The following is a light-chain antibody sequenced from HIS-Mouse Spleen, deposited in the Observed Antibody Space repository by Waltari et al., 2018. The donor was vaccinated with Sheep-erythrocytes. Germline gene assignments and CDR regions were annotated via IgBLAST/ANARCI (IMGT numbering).Light chain of an antibody. J-gene: IGLJ3*02. CDR2: EDS. Sequence: SYVLTQPPSVSVAPGKTARITWGGNNIGSKSVHWYQQKSGQAPVLVIYEDSKRPSGIPERFSGSTSGTMATLTISGAQVEDEADYYCYSTDSSGNHWVFGGGTKLTVL. CDR1: NIGSKS. V-gene: IGLV3-10*01. CDR3: YSTDSSGNHWV.